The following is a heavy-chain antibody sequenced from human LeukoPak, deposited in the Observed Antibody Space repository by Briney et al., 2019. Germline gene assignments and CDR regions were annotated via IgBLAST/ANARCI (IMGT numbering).Heavy chain of an antibody. V-gene: IGHV4-59*01. CDR1: GGSISSYY. J-gene: IGHJ5*02. D-gene: IGHD6-19*01. CDR3: ARGPVYSSGWYNWFDP. CDR2: IYYSGST. Sequence: SETLSHTCTLSGGSISSYYWSWIRQPPGKGLEWIGYIYYSGSTNYNPSLKSRVTISVDTSKNQFSLKLSSVTAADTAVYYCARGPVYSSGWYNWFDPWGQGTLVTVSS.